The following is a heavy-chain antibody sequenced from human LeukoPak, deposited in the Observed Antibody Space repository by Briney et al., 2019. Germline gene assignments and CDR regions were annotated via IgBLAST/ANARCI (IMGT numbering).Heavy chain of an antibody. J-gene: IGHJ4*02. D-gene: IGHD2-15*01. Sequence: GGSLRLSCAASGFTFSTYAMTWVRQAPGKGLEWVSAISGSGGSTYYADSVKGRFTISRDNSNNTLYLQLNSLRAEDTAVYYCAKGRCSGGSCYRIPVYWGQGTLVTVSS. CDR1: GFTFSTYA. CDR3: AKGRCSGGSCYRIPVY. V-gene: IGHV3-23*01. CDR2: ISGSGGST.